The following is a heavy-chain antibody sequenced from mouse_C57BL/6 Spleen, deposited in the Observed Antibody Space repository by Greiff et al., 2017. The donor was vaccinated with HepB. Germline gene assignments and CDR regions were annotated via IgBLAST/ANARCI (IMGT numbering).Heavy chain of an antibody. D-gene: IGHD2-10*02. CDR1: GYTFTSYW. V-gene: IGHV1-55*01. Sequence: QVQLQQPGAELVKPGASVKMSCKASGYTFTSYWITWVKQRPGQGLEWIGDIYPGSGSTNYNEKFKSKATLTVDTSSSTAYMQLSSLTSEDSAVYDCARQGYGNYVWYFDYWGQGTTLTVSS. CDR3: ARQGYGNYVWYFDY. J-gene: IGHJ2*01. CDR2: IYPGSGST.